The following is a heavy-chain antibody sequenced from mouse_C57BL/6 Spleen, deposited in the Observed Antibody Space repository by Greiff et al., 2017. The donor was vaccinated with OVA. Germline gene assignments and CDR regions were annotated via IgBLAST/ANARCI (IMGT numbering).Heavy chain of an antibody. V-gene: IGHV1-50*01. CDR2: IDPSDSYT. D-gene: IGHD2-3*01. CDR1: GYTFTSYW. J-gene: IGHJ2*01. Sequence: QVQLQQPGAELVKPGASVKLSCKASGYTFTSYWMQWVKQRPGQGLEWIGEIDPSDSYTNYNQKFKGKATLTVDTSSSTAYMQLSSLTSEDSAVYYCARVRTYDGYSRGHFDYWGQGTTLTVSS. CDR3: ARVRTYDGYSRGHFDY.